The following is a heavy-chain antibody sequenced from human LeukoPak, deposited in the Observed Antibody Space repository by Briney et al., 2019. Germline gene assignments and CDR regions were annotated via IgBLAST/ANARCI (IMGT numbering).Heavy chain of an antibody. V-gene: IGHV4-59*01. CDR1: GGSISSYY. J-gene: IGHJ2*01. D-gene: IGHD3-22*01. CDR3: ARVISDSSGYYLGYFDL. CDR2: IYYSGST. Sequence: KASETLSLTCTVSGGSISSYYWTWIRQPPGKGLEWIGYIYYSGSTNYNPSLKSRVTISADTSKNQFSLKLSSVTAADTAVYYCARVISDSSGYYLGYFDLWGRGTLVTVSS.